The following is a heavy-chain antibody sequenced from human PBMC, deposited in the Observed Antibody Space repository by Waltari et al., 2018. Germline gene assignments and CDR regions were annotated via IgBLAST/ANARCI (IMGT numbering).Heavy chain of an antibody. CDR2: VIPILGRA. CDR3: ARDSYGYTPFDY. D-gene: IGHD5-12*01. Sequence: QVQLVQSGAEVKKPGSSVKVSCKASGGTFSSYAISWVRQAPGQGLEWMGGVIPILGRANYAQKVQGRVTITADESTSTAYMELSSLRSEDTAVYYCARDSYGYTPFDYWGQGTLVTVSS. CDR1: GGTFSSYA. V-gene: IGHV1-69*11. J-gene: IGHJ4*02.